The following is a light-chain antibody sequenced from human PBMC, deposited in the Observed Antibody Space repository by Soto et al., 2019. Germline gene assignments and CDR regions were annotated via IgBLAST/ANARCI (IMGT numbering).Light chain of an antibody. Sequence: QSVLTQPASVSGSPGQSITISCTGTSSDIGVYNYVSWYQQHPGKAPKLVICEVSNRPSGVSSRFSGSKSGNTASLTISGLRAEDEADYYCTSFTTTNIWVFGGGTKLPVL. CDR1: SSDIGVYNY. V-gene: IGLV2-14*01. CDR2: EVS. CDR3: TSFTTTNIWV. J-gene: IGLJ3*02.